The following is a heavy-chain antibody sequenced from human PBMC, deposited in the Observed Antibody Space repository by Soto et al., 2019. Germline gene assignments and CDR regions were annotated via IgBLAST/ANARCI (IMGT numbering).Heavy chain of an antibody. CDR1: GSSLDSSNTY. CDR3: ARTNSRGHWAAWY. D-gene: IGHD3-22*01. Sequence: SETLSLTCSVSGSSLDSSNTYWGWVRQPPGKALEWIGSVFSSGTTYYNASLKSRIAISLNTPKNQFSLSLTSVTAADTAVYYCARTNSRGHWAAWYWGQGTLVTVSS. J-gene: IGHJ4*02. CDR2: VFSSGTT. V-gene: IGHV4-39*01.